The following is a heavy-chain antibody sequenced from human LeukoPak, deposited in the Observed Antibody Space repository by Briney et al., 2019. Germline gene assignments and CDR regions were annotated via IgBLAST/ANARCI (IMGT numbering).Heavy chain of an antibody. CDR1: GFTFSSYD. CDR3: AKDSRAVAGTGTYFDY. Sequence: AGGSLRLSCAASGFTFSSYDMTWVRQAPGKGLEWVAFIRPSGSNKYYADSVKGRFTISRDNSKNTLYLQMNNLRSEDTAVYYCAKDSRAVAGTGTYFDYWGQGTLVTVSS. V-gene: IGHV3-30*02. D-gene: IGHD6-19*01. CDR2: IRPSGSNK. J-gene: IGHJ4*02.